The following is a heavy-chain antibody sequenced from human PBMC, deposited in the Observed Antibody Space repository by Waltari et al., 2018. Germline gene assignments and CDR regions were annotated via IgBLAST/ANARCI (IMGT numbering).Heavy chain of an antibody. D-gene: IGHD2-2*01. J-gene: IGHJ1*01. CDR2: IYTSGST. Sequence: QVQLQESGPGLVKPSETLSLTCTVSGGSISSYYWSWIRQPAGKGLEWIGRIYTSGSTNYNPSLKSRVTMSVDTSKNQFSLKLSSVTAADTAVYYCARDLCSSTSCYLGFQHWGQGTLVTVSS. CDR1: GGSISSYY. CDR3: ARDLCSSTSCYLGFQH. V-gene: IGHV4-4*07.